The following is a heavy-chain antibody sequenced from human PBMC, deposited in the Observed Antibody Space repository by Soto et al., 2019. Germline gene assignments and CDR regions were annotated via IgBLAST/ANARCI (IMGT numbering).Heavy chain of an antibody. CDR1: GFTFSDYG. J-gene: IGHJ4*01. V-gene: IGHV3-48*02. CDR2: ISSGSDTI. CDR3: ARVSKTWEDDY. Sequence: DVQLVESGGGLVQPGGSLRLSCSVSGFTFSDYGVNWVRQAPGKGLEWISYISSGSDTIYYAESVQGRFTISRDDGKNSLFLQMNNLRNEDTAVYYCARVSKTWEDDYWGHGTLVTVSS. D-gene: IGHD1-26*01.